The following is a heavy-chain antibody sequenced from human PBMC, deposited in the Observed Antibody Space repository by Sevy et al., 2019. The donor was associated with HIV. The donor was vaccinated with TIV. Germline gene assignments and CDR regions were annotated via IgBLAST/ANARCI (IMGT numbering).Heavy chain of an antibody. V-gene: IGHV4-39*01. Sequence: SETLSLTCTVSGGSISSSSYYWGWIRQPPGKGLEWIGSIYYSGSTYYNPSLKSRVTISVDTSKNQFSLKLSSVTAANTAVYYCARHLHYDNSGYYYYYFDYWGQGTLVTVSS. CDR2: IYYSGST. J-gene: IGHJ4*02. CDR1: GGSISSSSYY. CDR3: ARHLHYDNSGYYYYYFDY. D-gene: IGHD3-22*01.